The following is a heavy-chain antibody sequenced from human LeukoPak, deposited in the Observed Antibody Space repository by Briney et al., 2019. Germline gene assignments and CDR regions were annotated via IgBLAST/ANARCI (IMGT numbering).Heavy chain of an antibody. V-gene: IGHV3-7*01. CDR3: ARGLSLSTPLFDD. CDR1: GFTFSSYW. D-gene: IGHD5/OR15-5a*01. Sequence: PGGSLRLSCAASGFTFSSYWMSWVRQAPGKGLEWVANIKQDGSEKYYVDSVKGRFTISRDNAKNSLYLQMNSLRAEDTAVYYCARGLSLSTPLFDDWGPGTLLAVSS. CDR2: IKQDGSEK. J-gene: IGHJ4*02.